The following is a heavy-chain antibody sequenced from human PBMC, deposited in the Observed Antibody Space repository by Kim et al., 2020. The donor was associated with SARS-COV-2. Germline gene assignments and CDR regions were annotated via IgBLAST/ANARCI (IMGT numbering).Heavy chain of an antibody. CDR2: INPGNGDT. J-gene: IGHJ4*02. D-gene: IGHD3-10*01. V-gene: IGHV1-2*02. Sequence: ASVKVSCKAAGYTVTAHWMCWVRQAPGQGLEWMGCINPGNGDTMYAQKFQGRVTMTRDTSISTAYMELGRLSSDDTALYYCTTSASYYYCGQGTLVPVSS. CDR1: GYTVTAHW. CDR3: TTSASYYY.